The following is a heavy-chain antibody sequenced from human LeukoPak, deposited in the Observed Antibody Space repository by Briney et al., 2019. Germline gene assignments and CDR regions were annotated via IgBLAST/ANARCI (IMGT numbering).Heavy chain of an antibody. Sequence: PSETLSFTCTISGGSISSGSYDWSWIRQPAGKGLEWIGRIYTSGSTNYNPSLKSRVTISVDTSKNQFSLKLSSVTAADTAVYYCARRLSDYYGIDVWGQRTTVTVSS. CDR1: GGSISSGSYD. CDR2: IYTSGST. V-gene: IGHV4-61*02. CDR3: ARRLSDYYGIDV. J-gene: IGHJ6*02. D-gene: IGHD2/OR15-2a*01.